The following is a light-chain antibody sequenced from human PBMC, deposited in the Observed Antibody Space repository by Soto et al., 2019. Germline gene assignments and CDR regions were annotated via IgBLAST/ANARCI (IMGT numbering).Light chain of an antibody. CDR2: GNS. Sequence: QSVLTQPPSVSGAPGQRVTISCTGSSSNIGAGYDVHWYQQLPGTAPKLLIYGNSNRPSGVPDRFSGSKSGTSASLAITGLHAEDGADYYCQSYDSSLCGWVFGGGTKLTVL. V-gene: IGLV1-40*01. CDR3: QSYDSSLCGWV. J-gene: IGLJ3*02. CDR1: SSNIGAGYD.